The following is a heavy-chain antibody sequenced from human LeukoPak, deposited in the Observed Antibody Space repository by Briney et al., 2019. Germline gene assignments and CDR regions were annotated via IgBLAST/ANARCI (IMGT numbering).Heavy chain of an antibody. V-gene: IGHV3-30*01. CDR1: GFTFSSYA. J-gene: IGHJ1*01. Sequence: GGSLRLSCAASGFTFSSYAMHWVRQAPGKGLEWVAVISYDGSNKYYADSVKGRFTISRDNSENTLYLQMNILRAEDSAVYYCARRDSGSYQNEYFQHWGQGTLVTVSS. D-gene: IGHD1-26*01. CDR3: ARRDSGSYQNEYFQH. CDR2: ISYDGSNK.